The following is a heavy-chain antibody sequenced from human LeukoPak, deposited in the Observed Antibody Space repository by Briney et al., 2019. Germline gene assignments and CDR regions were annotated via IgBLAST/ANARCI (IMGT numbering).Heavy chain of an antibody. Sequence: SETLSLTCTVSGDSISSSSYYWGWIRQPPGKGLEWIGGIYYSGSTYYNPSLKSRVTISVDTSKNQFSLKLSSVTAADTAVYYCARDCGGTMVRGFTYYYYYYMDVWGKGTTVTISS. D-gene: IGHD3-10*01. J-gene: IGHJ6*03. CDR3: ARDCGGTMVRGFTYYYYYYMDV. CDR1: GDSISSSSYY. CDR2: IYYSGST. V-gene: IGHV4-39*07.